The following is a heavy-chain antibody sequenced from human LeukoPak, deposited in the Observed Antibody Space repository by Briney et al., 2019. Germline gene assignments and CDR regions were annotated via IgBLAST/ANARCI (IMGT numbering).Heavy chain of an antibody. Sequence: PSETLSLTCAVYGGSISGYYWNWIRQPPGKGLEWIGEINHSGSTNYNPSLKSRVTISVDTSKNQFSLKLSSVTAADTAVYYRGRGAAVAGSYWYFDLWGRGTLVTVSS. V-gene: IGHV4-34*01. J-gene: IGHJ2*01. CDR3: GRGAAVAGSYWYFDL. CDR1: GGSISGYY. CDR2: INHSGST. D-gene: IGHD6-19*01.